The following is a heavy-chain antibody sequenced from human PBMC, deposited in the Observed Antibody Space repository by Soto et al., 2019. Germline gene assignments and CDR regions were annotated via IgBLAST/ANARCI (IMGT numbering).Heavy chain of an antibody. D-gene: IGHD3-10*01. CDR3: ARLYGSGSYPWYFDL. Sequence: QLQLQESGPGLVKPSETLSLTCTVSGGSISSSSLYWGWIRQPPGKGLEWIGSLYYSGSTYYNPSLKSRVTLSVDTSKNQFSLKLTSVTAADTAVYYCARLYGSGSYPWYFDLWGRGTLVTVSS. J-gene: IGHJ2*01. V-gene: IGHV4-39*01. CDR1: GGSISSSSLY. CDR2: LYYSGST.